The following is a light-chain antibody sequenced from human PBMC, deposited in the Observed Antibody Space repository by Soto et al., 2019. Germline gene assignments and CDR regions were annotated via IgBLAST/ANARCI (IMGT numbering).Light chain of an antibody. Sequence: DIQMTQSPSSLSASVGDRVTITCRASQSIDNYLNWYQQKPGKPPNLLIYAASTLLSGVPSGFSGGGSGTHFTLTISSLQPEDFATYYCQQSYSSPETFGQGTKVEIK. V-gene: IGKV1-39*01. CDR1: QSIDNY. CDR3: QQSYSSPET. J-gene: IGKJ1*01. CDR2: AAS.